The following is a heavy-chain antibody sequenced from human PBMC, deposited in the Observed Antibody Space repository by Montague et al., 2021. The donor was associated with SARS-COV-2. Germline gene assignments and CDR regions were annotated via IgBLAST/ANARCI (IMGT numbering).Heavy chain of an antibody. J-gene: IGHJ4*02. V-gene: IGHV4-4*02. CDR2: IHHTGIT. Sequence: SETLSLTCAVSGAAVSSINWWTWFRQPPGRGLEWIAEIHHTGITNFNPSLRSRVSISLVTSRNQFSLTMNSVTAAATAIYYCASHPVFQQLYSWGQGTLVSVSS. D-gene: IGHD6-13*01. CDR1: GAAVSSINW. CDR3: ASHPVFQQLYS.